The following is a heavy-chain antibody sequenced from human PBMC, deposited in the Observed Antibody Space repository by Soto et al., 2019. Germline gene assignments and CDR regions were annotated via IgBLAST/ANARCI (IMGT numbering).Heavy chain of an antibody. Sequence: QVQLVQSGAEVKRPGSSVKVSCKASGGIFSSYAISWLRQAPGQGLEWMGAVIPVLGQAYYAQNLQDRVIITADESTRRAAKGGRSGRSAETAVFFFGRVGGGGAPPRADYWGQGAPV. CDR1: GGIFSSYA. V-gene: IGHV1-69*01. CDR2: VIPVLGQA. J-gene: IGHJ4*03. CDR3: GRVGGGGAPPRADY. D-gene: IGHD3-16*01.